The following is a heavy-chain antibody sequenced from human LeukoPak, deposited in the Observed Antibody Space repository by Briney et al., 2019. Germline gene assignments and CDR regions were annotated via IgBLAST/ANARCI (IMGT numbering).Heavy chain of an antibody. V-gene: IGHV3-9*03. CDR3: AKDSNSVPGYSSGWFDY. CDR1: GFTFDDYA. D-gene: IGHD6-19*01. J-gene: IGHJ4*02. Sequence: GRSLRLSCAASGFTFDDYAMHWVRQAPGKGPEWVSGISWNSGSIGYADSVKGRFTISRDNAKNSLYLQMNSLRAEDMALYYCAKDSNSVPGYSSGWFDYWGQGTLVTVSS. CDR2: ISWNSGSI.